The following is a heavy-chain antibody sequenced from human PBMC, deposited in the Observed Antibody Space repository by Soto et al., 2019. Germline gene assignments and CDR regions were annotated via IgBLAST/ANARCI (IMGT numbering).Heavy chain of an antibody. J-gene: IGHJ6*02. CDR3: ARGSWGGDGIDV. Sequence: PGGSLRLSCAASCFIFSTYTINWVRQAPGKGLEWVASISSSSRDIFYADSVKARFTISRDNANSSVDLQMSSLRVGDTAIYYCARGSWGGDGIDVWGQGTTVTVSS. CDR1: CFIFSTYT. D-gene: IGHD3-16*01. CDR2: ISSSSRDI. V-gene: IGHV3-21*01.